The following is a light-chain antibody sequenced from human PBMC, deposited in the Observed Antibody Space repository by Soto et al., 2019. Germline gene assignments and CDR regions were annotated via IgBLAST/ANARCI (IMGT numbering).Light chain of an antibody. Sequence: QSVLTQPASVSGSPGQSITISCTGSTSDVGAYNYVSWYKHHPGQAPQLMIYEVSNWPSGVSNRFSGSKSGNTASLTISGLQADDEGDYYCSSKTSSSSHFVFGTGTKVTVL. CDR1: TSDVGAYNY. J-gene: IGLJ1*01. CDR3: SSKTSSSSHFV. V-gene: IGLV2-14*01. CDR2: EVS.